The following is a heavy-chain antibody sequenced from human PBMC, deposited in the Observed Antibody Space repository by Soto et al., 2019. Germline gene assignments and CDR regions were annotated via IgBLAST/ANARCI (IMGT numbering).Heavy chain of an antibody. CDR2: ISSSSSTI. D-gene: IGHD3-10*01. CDR1: GFTFSSYS. CDR3: AGGEGFGELLSNYYYGMDV. V-gene: IGHV3-48*02. Sequence: GGSLRLSCAASGFTFSSYSMNWVRQAPGKGLEWVSYISSSSSTIYYADSVKGRFTISRDNAKNSLYLQMNSLRDEDTAVYYCAGGEGFGELLSNYYYGMDVWGQGTTVTVSS. J-gene: IGHJ6*02.